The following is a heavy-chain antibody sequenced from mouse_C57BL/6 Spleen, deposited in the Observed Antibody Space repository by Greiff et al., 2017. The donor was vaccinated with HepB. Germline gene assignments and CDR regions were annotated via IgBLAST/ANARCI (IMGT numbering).Heavy chain of an antibody. CDR1: GYTFTDYE. Sequence: QVQLQQSGAELVRPGASVTLSCKASGYTFTDYEMHWVKQTPVHGLEWIGAIDPETGGTAYNQKFKGKAILTADKSSSTAYMELRSLTSEDSAVYYCTRMNYGSSPGHWGQGTLVTVSA. J-gene: IGHJ3*01. CDR2: IDPETGGT. D-gene: IGHD1-1*01. V-gene: IGHV1-15*01. CDR3: TRMNYGSSPGH.